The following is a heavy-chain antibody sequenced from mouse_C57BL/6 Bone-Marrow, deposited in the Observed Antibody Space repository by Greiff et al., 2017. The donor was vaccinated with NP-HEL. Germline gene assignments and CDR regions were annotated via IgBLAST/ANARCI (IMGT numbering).Heavy chain of an antibody. J-gene: IGHJ1*03. D-gene: IGHD1-1*01. Sequence: DVQLQESGGGLVKPGGSLKLSCAASGFTFSDYGMHWVRQAPEKGLEWVAYISSGSSTIYYADTVKGRFTISRDNAKNTLFLQMTSLRSEDTAMYYCARSNYYGSRYWYFDVWGTGTTVTVSS. V-gene: IGHV5-17*01. CDR1: GFTFSDYG. CDR3: ARSNYYGSRYWYFDV. CDR2: ISSGSSTI.